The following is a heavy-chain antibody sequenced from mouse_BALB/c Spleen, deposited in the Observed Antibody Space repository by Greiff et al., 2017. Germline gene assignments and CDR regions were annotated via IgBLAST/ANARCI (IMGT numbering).Heavy chain of an antibody. V-gene: IGHV3-2*02. D-gene: IGHD2-3*01. CDR2: ISYSGST. J-gene: IGHJ3*01. CDR1: GYSITSDYA. Sequence: EVKLMESGPGLVKPSQSLSLTCTVTGYSITSDYAWNWIRQFPGNKLEWMGYISYSGSTSYNPSLKSRISITRDTSKNQFFLQLNSVTTEDTATYYCARRVYDGYYPWFAYWGQGTLVTVSA. CDR3: ARRVYDGYYPWFAY.